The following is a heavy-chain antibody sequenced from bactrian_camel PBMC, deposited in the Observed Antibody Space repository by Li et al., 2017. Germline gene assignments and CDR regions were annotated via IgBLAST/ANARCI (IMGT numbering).Heavy chain of an antibody. CDR2: IYTGDGST. CDR1: GFTFGNDW. J-gene: IGHJ4*01. Sequence: VQLVESGGGSVQSGGSLRLSCAASGFTFGNDWMHWVRQAPGKGLEWVSSIYTGDGSTRSVDSVKGRCTIARDNTKNTVYLQMISLESEDTALYYCAAGPRSP. V-gene: IGHV3S19*01.